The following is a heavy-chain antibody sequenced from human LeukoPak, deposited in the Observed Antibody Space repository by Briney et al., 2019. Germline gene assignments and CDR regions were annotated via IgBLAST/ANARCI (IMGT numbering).Heavy chain of an antibody. J-gene: IGHJ4*02. Sequence: ASVKVSCKASGYTFSSYGVTWVRQAPGQGLEWMGWISAYNGNTNYAQKLQGRVTMTTDTSTSTAYMELRSLRSDDTAVYYSARQVDSTIALRDYWDQGTLVTVSS. CDR1: GYTFSSYG. D-gene: IGHD2-8*01. CDR2: ISAYNGNT. V-gene: IGHV1-18*01. CDR3: ARQVDSTIALRDY.